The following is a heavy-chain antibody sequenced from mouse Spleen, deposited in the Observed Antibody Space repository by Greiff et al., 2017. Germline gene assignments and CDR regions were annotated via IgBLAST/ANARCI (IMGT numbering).Heavy chain of an antibody. CDR3: AREGDYSYYSPFDY. D-gene: IGHD2-12*01. J-gene: IGHJ2*01. CDR2: ISYDGSN. CDR1: GYSITSGYY. Sequence: EVKLVESGPGLVKPSQSLSLTCSVTGYSITSGYYWNWIRQFPGNKLEWMGYISYDGSNNYNPSLKNRISITRDTSKNQFFLKLNSVTTEDTATYYCAREGDYSYYSPFDYWGQGTTLTVSS. V-gene: IGHV3-6*01.